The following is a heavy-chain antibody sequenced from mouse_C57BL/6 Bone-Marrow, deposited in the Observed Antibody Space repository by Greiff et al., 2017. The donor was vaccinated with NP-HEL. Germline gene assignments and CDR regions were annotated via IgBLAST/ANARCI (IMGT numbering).Heavy chain of an antibody. J-gene: IGHJ2*01. CDR1: GYTFTSYW. Sequence: QVQLQQPGAELVRPGTSVKLSCKASGYTFTSYWMHWVKQRPGQGLEWIGVIDPSDSYTNYNQKFKGKATLTVDTSSSTAYMQLSSLTSEDSAVYYWARGTTVVARGNYFDYWGQGTTLTVSS. CDR2: IDPSDSYT. V-gene: IGHV1-59*01. CDR3: ARGTTVVARGNYFDY. D-gene: IGHD1-1*01.